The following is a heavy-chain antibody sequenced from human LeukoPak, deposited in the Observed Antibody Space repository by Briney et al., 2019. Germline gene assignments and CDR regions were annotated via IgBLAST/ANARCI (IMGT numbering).Heavy chain of an antibody. CDR2: ISGSGGST. Sequence: GGPLRLSCAASGFIFSSYAMSWVRQAPGKGLEWVSAISGSGGSTYYADSVKGRFTISRDNSKNTLYLQMNSLRAEDTAVYYCAKSGYYDILTGYYYYYYYMDVWGKGTTVTISS. CDR1: GFIFSSYA. D-gene: IGHD3-9*01. V-gene: IGHV3-23*01. CDR3: AKSGYYDILTGYYYYYYYMDV. J-gene: IGHJ6*03.